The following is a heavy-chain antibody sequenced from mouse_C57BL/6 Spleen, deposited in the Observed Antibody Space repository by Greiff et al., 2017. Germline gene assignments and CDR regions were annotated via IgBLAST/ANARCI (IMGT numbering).Heavy chain of an antibody. CDR3: AREGGSYHYYAMDY. Sequence: DVHLVESGGGLVKPGGSLKLSCAASGFTFSSYAMSWVRQTPEKRLEWVATISDGGSYTYYPDNVKGRFTISRDNAKNNLYLQMSHLKSEDTAMYYCAREGGSYHYYAMDYWGQGTSVTVPS. CDR1: GFTFSSYA. J-gene: IGHJ4*01. D-gene: IGHD1-1*02. V-gene: IGHV5-4*01. CDR2: ISDGGSYT.